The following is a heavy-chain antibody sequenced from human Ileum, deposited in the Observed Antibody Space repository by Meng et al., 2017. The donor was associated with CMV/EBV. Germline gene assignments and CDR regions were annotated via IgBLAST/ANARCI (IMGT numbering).Heavy chain of an antibody. J-gene: IGHJ5*02. V-gene: IGHV3-72*01. Sequence: EVQVVESGGNVVQPVWSLRVSCAASGFTFTDKYMDWVRLAQGKGLEWVGSIRNKANSYTPEFAGSVKGRFTISRDDSKNSVYMQMNRLKAEDTAVYFCARVWRGRWFAPWGQGTLVTVSS. CDR1: GFTFTDKY. D-gene: IGHD2-21*01. CDR3: ARVWRGRWFAP. CDR2: IRNKANSYTP.